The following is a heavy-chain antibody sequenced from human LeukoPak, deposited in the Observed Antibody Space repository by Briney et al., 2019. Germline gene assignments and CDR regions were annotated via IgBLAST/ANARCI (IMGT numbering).Heavy chain of an antibody. CDR2: IYSGGST. J-gene: IGHJ3*02. CDR3: ARGGSGSYFRDAFDI. CDR1: GITVSSNY. V-gene: IGHV3-66*02. D-gene: IGHD1-26*01. Sequence: GGSLRLSCAASGITVSSNYMSWVRQAPGKGLEWVSFIYSGGSTYYADSVQGRFTISRDNSKNTLYLQMNSLRAEDTAVYYCARGGSGSYFRDAFDIWGQGTMVTVSS.